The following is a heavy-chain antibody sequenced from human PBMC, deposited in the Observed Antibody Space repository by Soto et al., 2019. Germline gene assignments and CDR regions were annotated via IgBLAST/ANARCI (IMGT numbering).Heavy chain of an antibody. CDR2: IDPSDSYT. D-gene: IGHD2-2*01. V-gene: IGHV5-10-1*01. Sequence: GESLKISCKGSGYSFTSYWISWVRQMPGKGLEWMGRIDPSDSYTNYSPSFQGHVTISADKSISTAYLQWSSLKASDTAMYYCARLGTGYCSSTSCYSGGHYYYYGMDVWGQGTTVTVSS. CDR1: GYSFTSYW. J-gene: IGHJ6*02. CDR3: ARLGTGYCSSTSCYSGGHYYYYGMDV.